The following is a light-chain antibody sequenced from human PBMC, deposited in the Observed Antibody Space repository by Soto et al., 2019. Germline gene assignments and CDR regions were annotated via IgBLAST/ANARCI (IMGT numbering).Light chain of an antibody. J-gene: IGKJ3*01. Sequence: EIVLTQSPGTLSLSPGERATRSCRASQSVSSSYLAWYQQKPGQAPSLLIYGASSRATGIPDRFSGSGSGTDFTLTISRLEPEDFAVYYCQQYGSSPQTFGPGTKVDIK. V-gene: IGKV3-20*01. CDR3: QQYGSSPQT. CDR2: GAS. CDR1: QSVSSSY.